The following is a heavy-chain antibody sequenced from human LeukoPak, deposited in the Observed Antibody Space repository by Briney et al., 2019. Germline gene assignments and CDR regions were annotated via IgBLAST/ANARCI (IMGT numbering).Heavy chain of an antibody. CDR3: ATGYSSGFDY. J-gene: IGHJ4*02. CDR1: GFTFDDYG. Sequence: GGSLRLSCAASGFTFDDYGMSWVRHAPGKGLEWVSGINWNGGSTGYADSVKGRFTISRDNAKNSLYLQMNSLRAEDTALYYCATGYSSGFDYWGQGTLVTVSS. CDR2: INWNGGST. D-gene: IGHD6-19*01. V-gene: IGHV3-20*04.